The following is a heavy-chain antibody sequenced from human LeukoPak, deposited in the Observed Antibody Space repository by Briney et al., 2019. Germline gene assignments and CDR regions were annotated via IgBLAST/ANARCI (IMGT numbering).Heavy chain of an antibody. V-gene: IGHV1-8*01. CDR3: AREFEDCSSTSCYTAYYYYYGMDV. D-gene: IGHD2-2*02. CDR1: GYTFTSYD. CDR2: MNPNSGNT. Sequence: ASVKVSCKASGYTFTSYDINWVRQATGQGLEWMGWMNPNSGNTGYAQKFQGRVTMTRNTSISTAHMELSSLRSEDTAVYYCAREFEDCSSTSCYTAYYYYYGMDVWGQGTTVTVSS. J-gene: IGHJ6*02.